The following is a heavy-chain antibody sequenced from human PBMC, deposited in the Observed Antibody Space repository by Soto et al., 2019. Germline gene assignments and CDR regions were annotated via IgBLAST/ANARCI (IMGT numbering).Heavy chain of an antibody. D-gene: IGHD3-9*01. CDR3: ARHARDILTGSEYFQH. V-gene: IGHV4-4*02. J-gene: IGHJ1*01. CDR2: IYHSGST. CDR1: GGSISSSNW. Sequence: SEILSLTCAVCGGSISSSNWWRWVRQPQGKGLEWIGEIYHSGSTNYNPSLKSRVTISVDKSKNQFSLKLSSVTAADTAVYYCARHARDILTGSEYFQHWGQGTLVTVSS.